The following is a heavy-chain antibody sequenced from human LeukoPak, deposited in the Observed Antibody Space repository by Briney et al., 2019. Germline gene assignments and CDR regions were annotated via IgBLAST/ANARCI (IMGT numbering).Heavy chain of an antibody. D-gene: IGHD3-3*01. CDR1: GSSFTRYW. J-gene: IGHJ3*01. V-gene: IGHV5-51*01. CDR2: SYLGDSDT. Sequence: GESLQISVECSGSSFTRYWIGWARPVPGKGREWGGISYLGDSDTRYSTSFQGQVSMSADKWKSTTYLQWRSLEAADTGIYLFVRQRASYDEFDVWGQGTMVTVSS. CDR3: VRQRASYDEFDV.